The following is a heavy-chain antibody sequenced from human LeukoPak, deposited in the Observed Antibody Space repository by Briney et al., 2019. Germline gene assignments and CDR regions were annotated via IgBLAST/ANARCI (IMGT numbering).Heavy chain of an antibody. Sequence: ASVKVSCKASGYTFTGYYMHWVRQAPGQGLERMGRINPNSGGTNYAQKFQGRVTMTRDASISTAYMELRSLRSDDTAVYYCARDLSSGWFDYWGQGTLVTVSS. CDR2: INPNSGGT. V-gene: IGHV1-2*06. CDR3: ARDLSSGWFDY. J-gene: IGHJ5*01. D-gene: IGHD6-19*01. CDR1: GYTFTGYY.